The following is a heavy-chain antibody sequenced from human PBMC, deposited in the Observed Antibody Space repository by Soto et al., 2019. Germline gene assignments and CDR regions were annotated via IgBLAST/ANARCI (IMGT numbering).Heavy chain of an antibody. CDR1: GFTFSSYG. V-gene: IGHV3-33*01. CDR2: IWYDGSNK. J-gene: IGHJ4*02. D-gene: IGHD2-21*02. CDR3: ASEHRDYYFDY. Sequence: QVQLVESGGGVVQPGRSLRLSCAASGFTFSSYGMHWVRQAPGKGLEWVAVIWYDGSNKYYADSVKGRFTISRDNSKNTLYLQMNSLSAEDTAVYYCASEHRDYYFDYWGQGTLVTVSS.